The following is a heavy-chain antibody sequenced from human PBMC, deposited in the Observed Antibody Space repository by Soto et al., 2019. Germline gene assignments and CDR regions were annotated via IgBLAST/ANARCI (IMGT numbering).Heavy chain of an antibody. CDR3: ARWIRGSPDY. CDR2: ISPDGSGK. CDR1: GFTFSNHW. D-gene: IGHD3-10*01. J-gene: IGHJ4*02. V-gene: IGHV3-7*04. Sequence: DVQLVASGGGLVQPGGSLTLPCAVSGFTFSNHWMGWVRQTPRKGLEWVANISPDGSGKYYVDSLKGRFTISRDNAKDSLYLHMSSLGVEDTGIYHCARWIRGSPDYGGQGSLVTVSS.